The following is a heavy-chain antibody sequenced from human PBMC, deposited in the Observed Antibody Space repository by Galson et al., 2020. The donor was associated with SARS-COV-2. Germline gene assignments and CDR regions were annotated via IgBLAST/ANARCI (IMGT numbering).Heavy chain of an antibody. CDR2: ISSSGSTI. Sequence: SSYEMNWVRQAPGKGLEWVSYISSSGSTIYYADSVKGRFTISRDNAKNSLYLQMNSLRAEDTAVYYCARGWGWGIDYWGQGTLVTVSS. J-gene: IGHJ4*02. CDR3: ARGWGWGIDY. D-gene: IGHD7-27*01. CDR1: SSYE. V-gene: IGHV3-48*03.